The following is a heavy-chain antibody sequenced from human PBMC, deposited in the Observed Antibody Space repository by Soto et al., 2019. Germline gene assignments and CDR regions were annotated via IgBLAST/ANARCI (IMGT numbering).Heavy chain of an antibody. CDR1: GFAFRIYE. Sequence: GGSLRLSCSASGFAFRIYEMDWVRQAPGKGLEWVGRVKSKSNGGTTDYAASVKGRFTISRDDSKNTLYLQMNSLKTEDTAVYYCTTLGFDPWGQGTLVTVSS. CDR2: VKSKSNGGTT. V-gene: IGHV3-15*01. CDR3: TTLGFDP. J-gene: IGHJ5*02.